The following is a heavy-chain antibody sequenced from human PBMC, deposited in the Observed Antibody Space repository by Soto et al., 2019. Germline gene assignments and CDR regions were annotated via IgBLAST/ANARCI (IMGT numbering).Heavy chain of an antibody. CDR1: GFSLTTTGMC. V-gene: IGHV2-70*12. CDR2: IDWDGDQ. Sequence: GSGPTLVKPTETLTLTCTCSGFSLTTTGMCLSWIRQTPGKALEWLALIDWDGDQYYNTSLKTRLTISRDTSKSQVVLTMTNMDPVDTATYFCARTDGTYCQMMFATWGQGTPVTVSS. J-gene: IGHJ4*02. CDR3: ARTDGTYCQMMFAT. D-gene: IGHD1-26*01.